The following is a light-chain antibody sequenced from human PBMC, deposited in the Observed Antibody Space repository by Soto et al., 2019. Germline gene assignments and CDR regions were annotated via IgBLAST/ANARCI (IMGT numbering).Light chain of an antibody. Sequence: PGERAPLSCRASQSVSTSYLTWYQQKPGQAPGLLIYDTSTGATSTPARFIGSGSGTDFTLTISSLQPEDFAVYYCQQDYNFPKFGHGTKVEIK. J-gene: IGKJ1*01. V-gene: IGKV3D-7*01. CDR1: QSVSTSY. CDR3: QQDYNFPK. CDR2: DTS.